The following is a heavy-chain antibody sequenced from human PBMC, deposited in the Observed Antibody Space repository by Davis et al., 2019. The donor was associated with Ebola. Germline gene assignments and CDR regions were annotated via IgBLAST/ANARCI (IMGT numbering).Heavy chain of an antibody. CDR1: GVSISSDFFS. D-gene: IGHD3-22*01. CDR2: VYTNGNT. Sequence: SETLSLTCNVSGVSISSDFFSWSWVRQPAGKGLEWIGHVYTNGNTKYNPSLESRVTISLDTSKNQFSLRLKSVTAADTAIYFCARDRQDSRAYGFWGQGTLVTVSS. V-gene: IGHV4-61*09. J-gene: IGHJ4*02. CDR3: ARDRQDSRAYGF.